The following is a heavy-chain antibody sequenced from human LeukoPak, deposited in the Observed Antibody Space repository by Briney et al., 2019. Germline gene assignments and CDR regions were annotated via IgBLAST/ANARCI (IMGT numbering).Heavy chain of an antibody. D-gene: IGHD5-12*01. J-gene: IGHJ4*02. Sequence: PGGSLRLSCAASGFTFNNYGMHWVRQAPGKGLEWVAVISYDGSNKYYADSVKGRFTISRDNSKNTLYLQMNSLRPEDTAVYYCARARPSMWIDYWGQGTLVTVSS. CDR3: ARARPSMWIDY. V-gene: IGHV3-30*03. CDR1: GFTFNNYG. CDR2: ISYDGSNK.